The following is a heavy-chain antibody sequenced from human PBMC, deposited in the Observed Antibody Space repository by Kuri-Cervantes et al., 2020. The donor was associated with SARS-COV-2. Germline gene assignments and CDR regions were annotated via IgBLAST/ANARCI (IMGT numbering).Heavy chain of an antibody. J-gene: IGHJ4*02. CDR2: INHSGST. Sequence: GSLRLSCAVYGGSFSGYYWSWIRQPPGKGLEWIGEINHSGSTNYNPSLKSRVTISVDTSKNQFSLRLSSVTAADTAVYYCARDVTIFGVVIKGVLDYWGQGTLVTVSS. CDR3: ARDVTIFGVVIKGVLDY. D-gene: IGHD3-3*01. V-gene: IGHV4-34*01. CDR1: GGSFSGYY.